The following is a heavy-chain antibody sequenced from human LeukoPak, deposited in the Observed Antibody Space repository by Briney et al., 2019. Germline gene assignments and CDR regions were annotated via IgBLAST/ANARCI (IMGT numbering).Heavy chain of an antibody. D-gene: IGHD2-2*02. J-gene: IGHJ6*02. CDR3: ARTMSSSHTVYGMDV. CDR1: GYSISSSNW. Sequence: SDTLSLTCAVSGYSISSSNWWGWIRQPPGKGLEWIGYIYYSGSIYYNPSLKSRVTMSVDTSKNQFSLKLSSVTAVDTAVYYCARTMSSSHTVYGMDVWGQGTTVTVSS. CDR2: IYYSGSI. V-gene: IGHV4-28*05.